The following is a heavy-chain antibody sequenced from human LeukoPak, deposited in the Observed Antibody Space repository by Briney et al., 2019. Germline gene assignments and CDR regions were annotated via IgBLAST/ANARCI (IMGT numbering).Heavy chain of an antibody. D-gene: IGHD1-26*01. CDR3: ARDSVGVPTDFDY. CDR2: IRDSGSST. J-gene: IGHJ4*02. CDR1: GFTFSSYA. Sequence: GGALRLSCAASGFTFSSYAMSWVRQAPGKGLEWVSAIRDSGSSTHYADSVKGRFTTSRDDSKNTLYLQMDSLRAEDTAVYYCARDSVGVPTDFDYWGQGTLVTVSS. V-gene: IGHV3-23*01.